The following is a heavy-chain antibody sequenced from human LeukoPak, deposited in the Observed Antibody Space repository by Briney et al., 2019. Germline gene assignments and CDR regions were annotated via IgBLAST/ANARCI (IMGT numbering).Heavy chain of an antibody. CDR2: ISSSSSYI. J-gene: IGHJ4*02. V-gene: IGHV3-21*01. D-gene: IGHD3-9*01. Sequence: GGSLRLSCAASGFTFSSYSMNWVRQAPGKGLQWVSSISSSSSYIYYADSVKGRFTISRDNAKNSLYLQMNSLRAEDTAVYYCARDLNYDILTGYVGNYFDYWGQGTLVTVSS. CDR3: ARDLNYDILTGYVGNYFDY. CDR1: GFTFSSYS.